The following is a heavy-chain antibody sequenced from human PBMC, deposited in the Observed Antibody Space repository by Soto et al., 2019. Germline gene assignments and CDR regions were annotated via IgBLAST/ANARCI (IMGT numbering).Heavy chain of an antibody. CDR3: AREEGGRQRAHLYYGYYGMDV. Sequence: QVQLVQSGAEVKKPGASVKVSCKASGYTFTSYGISWVRQAPGQGLEWMGWISAYNGNTNYAQKLQGRVTMTTDTSRSTAYMELRSLRSDDTAVYYCAREEGGRQRAHLYYGYYGMDVWGQGTTVTVSS. CDR1: GYTFTSYG. V-gene: IGHV1-18*01. CDR2: ISAYNGNT. J-gene: IGHJ6*02. D-gene: IGHD6-25*01.